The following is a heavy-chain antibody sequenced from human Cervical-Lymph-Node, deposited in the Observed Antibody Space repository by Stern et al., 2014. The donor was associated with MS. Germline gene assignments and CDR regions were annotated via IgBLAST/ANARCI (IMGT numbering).Heavy chain of an antibody. Sequence: VQLVESGPGLVTPSETLSLTCTVSGDSVSGGRYYWNWIRQPPGKGLEWIGYIYASGSTNYNPSLKSRVTILVDRTENQIALKLNSVTAADTAVYYCARAGPLGDCSSTNCYMWFDPWGQGTLVTVSS. D-gene: IGHD2-2*02. CDR1: GDSVSGGRYY. CDR3: ARAGPLGDCSSTNCYMWFDP. V-gene: IGHV4-61*01. CDR2: IYASGST. J-gene: IGHJ5*02.